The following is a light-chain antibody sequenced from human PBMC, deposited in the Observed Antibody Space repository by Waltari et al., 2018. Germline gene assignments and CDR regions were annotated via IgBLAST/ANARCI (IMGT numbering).Light chain of an antibody. CDR1: QHISAW. CDR3: HHYDGYSRT. CDR2: KSS. V-gene: IGKV1-5*03. J-gene: IGKJ1*01. Sequence: DIQLTQSPSTLSASIGDRVTITCRASQHISAWLAWYQQKPGKAPKLLIYKSSSSGSGVSSRFTRSGSGTDCTLTISGLQPDDFATYYCHHYDGYSRTFGQGTRVEVK.